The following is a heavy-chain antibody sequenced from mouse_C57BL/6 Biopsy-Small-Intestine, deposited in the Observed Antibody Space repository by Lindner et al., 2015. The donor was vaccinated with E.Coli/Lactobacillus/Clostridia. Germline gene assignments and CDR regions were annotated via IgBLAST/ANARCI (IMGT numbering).Heavy chain of an antibody. V-gene: IGHV10-3*01. CDR1: GFTFNTYA. J-gene: IGHJ1*03. D-gene: IGHD4-1*01. CDR2: IRSKSSNYAT. CDR3: VRDKWDGGYWYFDV. Sequence: VQLQESGGGLVQPKGSLKLSCAASGFTFNTYAMHWVRQAPGKGLEWVARIRSKSSNYATYYADSVKDRFTISRDDSQSMLYLQMNNLKTEDTAMYYCVRDKWDGGYWYFDVWGTGTTVTVSS.